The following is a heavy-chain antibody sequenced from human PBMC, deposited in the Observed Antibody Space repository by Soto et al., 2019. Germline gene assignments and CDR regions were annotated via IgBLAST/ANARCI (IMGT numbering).Heavy chain of an antibody. V-gene: IGHV3-23*01. Sequence: EEQLLQSGGGVVQSGGSLRLSCEASGFLFSSYAMNWVRQAPGKGLEWVSSISSHGDTTYYAESVRGRFTISRDNSKNPPFPEMDRLRGGGKAVYFCARDHYDFWSGFPPTIWFHPWGQGTLVTVSS. CDR2: ISSHGDTT. CDR3: ARDHYDFWSGFPPTIWFHP. D-gene: IGHD3-3*01. J-gene: IGHJ5*02. CDR1: GFLFSSYA.